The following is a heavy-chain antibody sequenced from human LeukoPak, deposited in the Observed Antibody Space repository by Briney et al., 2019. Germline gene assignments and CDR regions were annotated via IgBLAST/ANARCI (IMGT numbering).Heavy chain of an antibody. CDR1: GFTFSSYW. CDR3: ARGSLGATGHHFDY. V-gene: IGHV3-74*01. CDR2: INSDGSST. J-gene: IGHJ4*02. Sequence: GGSLRLSCAASGFTFSSYWMRWVRQAPGKGLVWVSRINSDGSSTSYADSVKGRFTISRDNSKNTLYLQMNSLRAEDTAVYYCARGSLGATGHHFDYWGQGTLVTVSS. D-gene: IGHD1-26*01.